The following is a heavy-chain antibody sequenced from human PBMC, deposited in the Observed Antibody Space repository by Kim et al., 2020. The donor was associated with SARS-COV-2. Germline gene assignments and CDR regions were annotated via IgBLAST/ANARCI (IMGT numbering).Heavy chain of an antibody. Sequence: GGSLRLSCAASGFTFTSYAMSWVRQPPGKGLEWVSTLSSNGGSTYTADSVRGRFTISRDNWKNTLYLQMNSLRAEDTAVYYCAKVPHYYDIHNFDYWGQGTLVTVSS. D-gene: IGHD3-22*01. J-gene: IGHJ4*02. V-gene: IGHV3-23*01. CDR1: GFTFTSYA. CDR2: LSSNGGST. CDR3: AKVPHYYDIHNFDY.